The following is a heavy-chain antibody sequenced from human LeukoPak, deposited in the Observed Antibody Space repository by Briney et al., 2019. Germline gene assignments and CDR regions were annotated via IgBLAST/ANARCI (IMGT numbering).Heavy chain of an antibody. Sequence: GGSLRLSCAASGFTFDDYGMSWVRQAPGKGLEWVSGINWSGGSTGYADSVKGRFTISRDNAKNSLYLQMNSLRAEDTAVYYCATGDYGAFDIWGQGTMVTVSS. CDR3: ATGDYGAFDI. J-gene: IGHJ3*02. D-gene: IGHD4-17*01. CDR1: GFTFDDYG. CDR2: INWSGGST. V-gene: IGHV3-20*04.